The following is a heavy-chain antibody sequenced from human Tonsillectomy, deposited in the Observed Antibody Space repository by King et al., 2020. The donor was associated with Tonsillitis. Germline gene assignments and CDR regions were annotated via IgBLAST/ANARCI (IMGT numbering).Heavy chain of an antibody. CDR3: STVFDF. Sequence: VQLVESGGGLVQPGGSLRLSCAASGFIFTDFWMHWVRQVPGKGLVWVSGINGDGRDTFYADSVKGRFTISKDNAKNILYLHMNSLTAEDAAVYYCSTVFDFWGQGTIVTVSP. D-gene: IGHD4-17*01. CDR1: GFIFTDFW. CDR2: INGDGRDT. J-gene: IGHJ3*01. V-gene: IGHV3-74*01.